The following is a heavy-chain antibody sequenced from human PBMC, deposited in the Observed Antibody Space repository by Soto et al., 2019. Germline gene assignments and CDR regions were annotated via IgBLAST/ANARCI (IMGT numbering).Heavy chain of an antibody. V-gene: IGHV4-4*02. J-gene: IGHJ4*02. CDR2: IYHSGST. Sequence: SETLSLTCAVSGGSISSSNWWSWVRQPPGKGLEWIGEIYHSGSTNYNPSLKSRVTMLIDMSKNQFSLKLTSVSAADTAVYYCAAAPRYWGQGILVTVSS. CDR1: GGSISSSNW. D-gene: IGHD2-15*01. CDR3: AAAPRY.